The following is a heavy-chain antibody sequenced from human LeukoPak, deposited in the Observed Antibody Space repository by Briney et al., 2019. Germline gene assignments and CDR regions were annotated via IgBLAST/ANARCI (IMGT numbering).Heavy chain of an antibody. CDR3: ARGDYDKYGMDV. CDR1: GFTFSNYY. CDR2: ISSSRTTM. Sequence: PGGSLRLSCAASGFTFSNYYMSWIRQAPGKGLEWVSYISSSRTTMYYADSVKGRFIISRDNAKNSLFLQMNSLRAEDTAVYYCARGDYDKYGMDVWGQGTTVTVSS. V-gene: IGHV3-11*01. J-gene: IGHJ6*02.